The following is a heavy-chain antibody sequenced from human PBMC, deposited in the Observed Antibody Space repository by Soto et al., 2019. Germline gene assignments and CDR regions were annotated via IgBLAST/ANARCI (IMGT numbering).Heavy chain of an antibody. Sequence: SETLSLTCAVYGGSFSGYYWSWIRQPPGKGLEWIGEINHSGSTNYNPSLKSRVTISVDTSKNQFSLKLSSVTAADTPVYYCARDLYYYGSGSSGLDYWGQETLVTVSS. J-gene: IGHJ4*02. CDR1: GGSFSGYY. D-gene: IGHD3-10*01. V-gene: IGHV4-34*01. CDR2: INHSGST. CDR3: ARDLYYYGSGSSGLDY.